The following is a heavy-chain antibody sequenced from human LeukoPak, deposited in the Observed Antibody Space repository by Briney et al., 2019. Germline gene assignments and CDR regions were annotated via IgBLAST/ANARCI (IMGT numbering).Heavy chain of an antibody. D-gene: IGHD3-16*02. CDR3: ARDLSGLGELSLDY. V-gene: IGHV1-2*02. J-gene: IGHJ4*02. CDR1: GYTFTGYY. Sequence: ASVKVSCKASGYTFTGYYMHWVRQAPGQGLEWMGWINPNSGGTNYAQKFQGRVTMTRDTSISTAYMELSRLRSDDTAVYYCARDLSGLGELSLDYWGQGTLVTVSS. CDR2: INPNSGGT.